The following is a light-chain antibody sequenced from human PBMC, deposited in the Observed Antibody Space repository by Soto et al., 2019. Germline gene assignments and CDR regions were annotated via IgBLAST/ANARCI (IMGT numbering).Light chain of an antibody. CDR1: SSNIGSNY. J-gene: IGLJ2*01. Sequence: QSVLTQPPSASGTLGQRVTISCSGSSSNIGSNYVYWYQQLPGSAPKLLIYRNDQRPSGVPDRFSASKSGTAASLAISGLRSEDEADYHCAAWDDSLSAVVFGGGTKVTVL. CDR2: RND. CDR3: AAWDDSLSAVV. V-gene: IGLV1-47*01.